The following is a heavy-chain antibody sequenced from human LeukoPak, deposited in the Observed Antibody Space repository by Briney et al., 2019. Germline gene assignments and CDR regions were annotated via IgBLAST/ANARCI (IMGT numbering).Heavy chain of an antibody. CDR2: IYPGDYDT. CDR1: GYSFTSYW. Sequence: GESLKISCKGSGYSFTSYWIGWVRQMPGKGLEWMGIIYPGDYDTRYSPSFQGQVTISADKSLSTAYLQWSSLKASDTAMYYCARISSGCHPLFDYWGQGTLVTVSS. D-gene: IGHD6-19*01. CDR3: ARISSGCHPLFDY. V-gene: IGHV5-51*01. J-gene: IGHJ4*02.